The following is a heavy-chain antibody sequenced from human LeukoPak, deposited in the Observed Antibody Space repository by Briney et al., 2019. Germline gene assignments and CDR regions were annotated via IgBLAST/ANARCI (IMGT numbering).Heavy chain of an antibody. D-gene: IGHD2-2*01. Sequence: ASVKVSCKASGYTFTSYDINWVRQATGQGLEWMGWMNPNSGNTGYAQKFQGRVTITRNTSISTAYMELSSLRSEDTAVYYCARVPTCSSTSCYRDWFDPWGQGTLVTVSS. CDR2: MNPNSGNT. V-gene: IGHV1-8*03. CDR1: GYTFTSYD. J-gene: IGHJ5*02. CDR3: ARVPTCSSTSCYRDWFDP.